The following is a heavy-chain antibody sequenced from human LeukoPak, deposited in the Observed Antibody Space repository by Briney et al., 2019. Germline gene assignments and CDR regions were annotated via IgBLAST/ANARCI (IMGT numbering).Heavy chain of an antibody. CDR3: ARDRNWFDP. V-gene: IGHV4-59*01. Sequence: PSETLSLTCTVSGGSISSYYWSWIRQPPGKGLEWIGYIYYSGSTNYHPSLKSRVTISVDTSKNQFSLKLSSVTAADTAVYYCARDRNWFDPWGQGTPVTVSS. J-gene: IGHJ5*02. CDR1: GGSISSYY. CDR2: IYYSGST.